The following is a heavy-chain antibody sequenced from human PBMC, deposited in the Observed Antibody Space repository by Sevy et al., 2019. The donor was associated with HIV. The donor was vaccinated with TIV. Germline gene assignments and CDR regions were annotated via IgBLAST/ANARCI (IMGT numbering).Heavy chain of an antibody. CDR1: GYTFTSYY. CDR2: INPSGGST. Sequence: ASVKVSCKASGYTFTSYYMHWVRQAPGQVLEWMGIINPSGGSTSYAQKFQGRVTMTRDTSTSTVYMELSSLRSEDTAVYYCARDSDNYDILTGYYPFDYWGQGTLVTVSS. V-gene: IGHV1-46*01. D-gene: IGHD3-9*01. J-gene: IGHJ4*02. CDR3: ARDSDNYDILTGYYPFDY.